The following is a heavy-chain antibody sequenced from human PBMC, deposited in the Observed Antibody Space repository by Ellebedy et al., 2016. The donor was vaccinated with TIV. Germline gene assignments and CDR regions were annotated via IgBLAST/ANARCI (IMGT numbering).Heavy chain of an antibody. CDR3: ARDYYDLFDF. J-gene: IGHJ4*02. V-gene: IGHV3-30*04. Sequence: GGSLRLSCVASGFSFSSYAMHWVRQAPGKGLEWVAIASYSGRSYSADSVKGRFTISRDDSKSTVFLHMSDVRPEDTAVYYCARDYYDLFDFWGQGTLVTVSS. CDR1: GFSFSSYA. CDR2: ASYSGRS. D-gene: IGHD3-16*01.